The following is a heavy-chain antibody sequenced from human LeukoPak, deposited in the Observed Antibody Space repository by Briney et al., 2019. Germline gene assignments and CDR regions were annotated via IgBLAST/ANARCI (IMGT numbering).Heavy chain of an antibody. Sequence: AGGSLRLSCAASGFTFSDYYMSWLRQAPGKGLEWVSSISRSGSTKYYADSVKGRFTISRDNAKNSLFLQMNSLRAEDTAVYYCARVLRYCSGGNCYSGGLGYMDVWGKGTTVTISS. V-gene: IGHV3-11*01. CDR2: ISRSGSTK. CDR1: GFTFSDYY. J-gene: IGHJ6*03. CDR3: ARVLRYCSGGNCYSGGLGYMDV. D-gene: IGHD2-15*01.